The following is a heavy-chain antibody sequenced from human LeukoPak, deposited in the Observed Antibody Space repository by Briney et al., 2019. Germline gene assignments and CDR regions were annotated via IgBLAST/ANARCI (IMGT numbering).Heavy chain of an antibody. Sequence: PGGSLRLSCAASGFTFSSYSMNWVRQAPGKGLEWVSSISSSSSYIYYADSVKGRFTISRDNAKNSLYLQMNSLRAEDTAVYYCAREEFGEFPRRNNPFDYWGQGTLVTVSS. CDR3: AREEFGEFPRRNNPFDY. D-gene: IGHD3-10*01. V-gene: IGHV3-21*01. CDR2: ISSSSSYI. CDR1: GFTFSSYS. J-gene: IGHJ4*02.